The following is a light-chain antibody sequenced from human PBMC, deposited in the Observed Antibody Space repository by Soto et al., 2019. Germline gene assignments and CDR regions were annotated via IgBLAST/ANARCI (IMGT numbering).Light chain of an antibody. CDR2: AAS. V-gene: IGKV1-39*01. CDR3: QQNYNLPPWP. J-gene: IGKJ1*01. Sequence: DIQMTQPPPSLSASVGDTITITCRASQSISTYLDWYQVTPGKAPKVLSYAASTLQAGVPSRFSGSGSGTDFTLTINRLQHEDFATYYYQQNYNLPPWPFGQGPQVEIK. CDR1: QSISTY.